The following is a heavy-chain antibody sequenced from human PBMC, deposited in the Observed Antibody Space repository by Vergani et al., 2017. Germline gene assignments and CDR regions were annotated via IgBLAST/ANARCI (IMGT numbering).Heavy chain of an antibody. Sequence: QVQLQQWGGGLLKPSETLSLTCVVHGGSFTSYHWTWIRQSPGEGLEWVGDIDHTGRPDYNPSLKRRLTMSVDKSRNQFSLTLNSVTATDTAIYFCARVNTETNGHLYYYYHMDVWGQGTAVTVS. CDR2: IDHTGRP. CDR1: GGSFTSYH. J-gene: IGHJ6*03. CDR3: ARVNTETNGHLYYYYHMDV. D-gene: IGHD4-11*01. V-gene: IGHV4-34*01.